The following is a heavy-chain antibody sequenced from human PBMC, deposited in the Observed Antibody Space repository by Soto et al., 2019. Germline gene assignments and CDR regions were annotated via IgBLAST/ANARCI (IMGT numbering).Heavy chain of an antibody. CDR3: ARDTRPAAGINWCDP. CDR2: IYPSGST. J-gene: IGHJ5*02. Sequence: QVQLQESGPGLVKPSGTLSLTCAVSGGSISSSNWWSWVRQPPGKGLEWIGEIYPSGSTNYNPSLKSRVTISVDKSKNQFSLKLSSVTAADTAVYYCARDTRPAAGINWCDPWGQGTLVTVSS. V-gene: IGHV4-4*02. D-gene: IGHD6-13*01. CDR1: GGSISSSNW.